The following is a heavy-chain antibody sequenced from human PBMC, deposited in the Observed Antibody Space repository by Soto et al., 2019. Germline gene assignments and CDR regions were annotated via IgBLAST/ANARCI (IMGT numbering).Heavy chain of an antibody. CDR3: ARYYRSVSRWFDP. J-gene: IGHJ5*02. D-gene: IGHD3-10*01. CDR2: IYHSGST. Sequence: SETLSLTCTVSGGSISSGGYYWSWIRQHPGKGLEWIGYIYHSGSTYYNPSLKSRVTISVDRSKNQFSLKLSSVTAADTAVYYCARYYRSVSRWFDPWGQGTLVTVSS. V-gene: IGHV4-30-2*01. CDR1: GGSISSGGYY.